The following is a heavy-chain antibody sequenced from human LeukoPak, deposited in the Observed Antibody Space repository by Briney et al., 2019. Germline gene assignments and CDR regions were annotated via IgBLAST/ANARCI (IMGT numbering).Heavy chain of an antibody. CDR2: THNDGSDN. CDR3: AKDFQGYCSGSGCDPFEHPTCLDY. J-gene: IGHJ4*02. CDR1: GFVFSSYG. V-gene: IGHV3-30*02. Sequence: GGSLTLSCEASGFVFSSYGMHLIRQAPGKGLEWVAFTHNDGSDNYNAYFVRGRFIISRANYKNTLYLQMTRMRAEATAVYYCAKDFQGYCSGSGCDPFEHPTCLDYWGQRTLVTASS. D-gene: IGHD2-15*01.